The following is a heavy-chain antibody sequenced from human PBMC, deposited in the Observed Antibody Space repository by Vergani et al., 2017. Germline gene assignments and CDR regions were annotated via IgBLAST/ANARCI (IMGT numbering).Heavy chain of an antibody. Sequence: QVQLVQSGAEVKKPGSSVKVSCKASGGTFSSYTISWVRQAPGQGLEWMGRIIPILGIANYAQKFQGRVTITADKSTSTAYMELSSLRSEDTAVYYCARGGAYYYDSSGYHQSPTDYWGQGTLVTVSS. V-gene: IGHV1-69*02. CDR3: ARGGAYYYDSSGYHQSPTDY. J-gene: IGHJ4*02. CDR1: GGTFSSYT. CDR2: IIPILGIA. D-gene: IGHD3-22*01.